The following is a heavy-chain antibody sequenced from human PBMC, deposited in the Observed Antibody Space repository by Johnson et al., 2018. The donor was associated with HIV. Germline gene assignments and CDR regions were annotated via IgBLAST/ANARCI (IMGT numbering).Heavy chain of an antibody. J-gene: IGHJ3*02. CDR3: ARACRDGYTCDVYDI. CDR1: GFTFDDYA. CDR2: INSDGSST. Sequence: VQLVESGGGLVQPGRSLRLSCAASGFTFDDYAMHWVRQVPGKGLEWVSGINSDGSSTNYADSVKGRFTISRDNSKNTLYLQMNSLRADDTAAYYCARACRDGYTCDVYDIWGQGTMVTVSS. V-gene: IGHV3-9*01. D-gene: IGHD5-24*01.